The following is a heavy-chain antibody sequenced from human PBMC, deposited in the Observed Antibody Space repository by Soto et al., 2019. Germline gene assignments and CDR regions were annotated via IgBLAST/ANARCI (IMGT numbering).Heavy chain of an antibody. J-gene: IGHJ3*02. Sequence: GGSLRLSCAASGFTFSSYWMHWVRQAPGKGLVWVSRINSDGSSTSYADSVKGRFTISRDNAKNTLYLQMNSLRAEDTAVYYCARGGDYGPDHDAFDIWGQGTMVTVSS. V-gene: IGHV3-74*01. D-gene: IGHD4-17*01. CDR2: INSDGSST. CDR1: GFTFSSYW. CDR3: ARGGDYGPDHDAFDI.